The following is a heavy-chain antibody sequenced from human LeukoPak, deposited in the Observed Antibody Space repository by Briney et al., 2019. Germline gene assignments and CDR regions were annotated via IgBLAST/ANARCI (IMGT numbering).Heavy chain of an antibody. CDR3: AREKMVLTGTKLYYFDY. Sequence: ASVKVSCKASGNTFTGYYIHWVRQAPGQGLEWMGRINANDGGTQYAQHFQGRVTMTRDTSINTAYMELSSPTSDDTALFYCAREKMVLTGTKLYYFDYWGQGTLVTVSS. CDR2: INANDGGT. J-gene: IGHJ4*02. V-gene: IGHV1-2*06. D-gene: IGHD1-7*01. CDR1: GNTFTGYY.